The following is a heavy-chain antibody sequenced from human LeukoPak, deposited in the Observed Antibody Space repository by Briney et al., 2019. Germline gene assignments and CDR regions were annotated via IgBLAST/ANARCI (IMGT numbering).Heavy chain of an antibody. CDR1: GYSFTSYW. CDR3: ARHLIRGAAAGSYYYMDV. V-gene: IGHV5-51*01. Sequence: GESLKISCKGSGYSFTSYWIGWVRQMPGKGLEWMGIIYPGDSDTRYSPSFQGQVTISADKSISTAYLQWSSLKASDTAMHYCARHLIRGAAAGSYYYMDVWGKGTTVTVSS. J-gene: IGHJ6*03. D-gene: IGHD6-13*01. CDR2: IYPGDSDT.